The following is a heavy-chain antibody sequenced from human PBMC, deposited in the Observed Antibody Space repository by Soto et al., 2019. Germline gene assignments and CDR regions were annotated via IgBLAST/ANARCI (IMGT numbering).Heavy chain of an antibody. J-gene: IGHJ6*02. CDR1: GGSIGSYY. D-gene: IGHD3-10*01. CDR3: ARASRNYYYGPRMDV. CDR2: IYTSGST. Sequence: SETLSLTCTVSGGSIGSYYWSWIRQPAGKGLEWIGRIYTSGSTNYNPSLKSRVTMSVDTSKNQFSLKLSSVTAADTAVYYCARASRNYYYGPRMDVWGQGTTVTVSS. V-gene: IGHV4-4*07.